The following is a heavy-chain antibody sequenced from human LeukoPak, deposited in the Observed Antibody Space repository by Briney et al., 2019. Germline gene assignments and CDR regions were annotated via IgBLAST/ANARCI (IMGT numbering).Heavy chain of an antibody. D-gene: IGHD3-9*01. CDR3: ARGSTHYDVLTGYHYYFDY. J-gene: IGHJ4*02. Sequence: GGSLRLSCAASGFTFSSYAMSWVRQAPGKGLECISGFSGSGGSTYYADSVKGRFTISRDNSKNTLYLQMNSLRAEDTAVYYCARGSTHYDVLTGYHYYFDYWGQGTLVTVSS. V-gene: IGHV3-23*01. CDR2: FSGSGGST. CDR1: GFTFSSYA.